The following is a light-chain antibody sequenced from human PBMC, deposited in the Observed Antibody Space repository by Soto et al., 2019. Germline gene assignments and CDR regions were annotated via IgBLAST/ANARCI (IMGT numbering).Light chain of an antibody. CDR1: SSDVGGYNY. J-gene: IGLJ1*01. V-gene: IGLV2-8*01. Sequence: QSALTQPPSASGSPGQSVTISCTGTSSDVGGYNYVSWYQLRPGIAPKLMIYEVSKRPSGVPDRFSGSKSGNTASLTVSGLQAEDEADYYCSSYAGSTYVFETGTKLTVL. CDR3: SSYAGSTYV. CDR2: EVS.